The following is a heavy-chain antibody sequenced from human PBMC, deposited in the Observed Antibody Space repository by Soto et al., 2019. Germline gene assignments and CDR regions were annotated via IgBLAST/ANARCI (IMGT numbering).Heavy chain of an antibody. D-gene: IGHD3-22*01. J-gene: IGHJ5*02. Sequence: SETLSLTCTVSGGSISSYYWSWIRQPPGKGLEWIVYIYYSGSTNYNPPLKSRVTISVDTSKNQFSLKLSSVTAADTAVYYCARFPSGYFLGWFDPWGQGTLVTVSS. CDR2: IYYSGST. CDR3: ARFPSGYFLGWFDP. CDR1: GGSISSYY. V-gene: IGHV4-59*01.